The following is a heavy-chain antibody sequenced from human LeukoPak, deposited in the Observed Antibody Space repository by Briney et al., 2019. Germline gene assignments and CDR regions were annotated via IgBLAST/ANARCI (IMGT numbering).Heavy chain of an antibody. CDR3: AKYAKGYYFDY. Sequence: ASVKVSCKASGYTFTGDYMQWVRQAPGQGLEWMGWINPNSGGTNYAQKFQGRVTMTRDTSISTAYMELSRLRSDDTAVYYCAKYAKGYYFDYWDQGTLVTVSS. J-gene: IGHJ4*02. CDR1: GYTFTGDY. V-gene: IGHV1-2*02. CDR2: INPNSGGT. D-gene: IGHD2-8*01.